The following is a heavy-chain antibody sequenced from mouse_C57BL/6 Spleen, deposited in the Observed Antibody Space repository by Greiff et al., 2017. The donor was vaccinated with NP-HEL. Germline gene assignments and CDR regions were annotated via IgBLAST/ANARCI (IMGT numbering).Heavy chain of an antibody. V-gene: IGHV2-6-1*01. CDR3: ARHWDYGSSYDWYFDV. CDR2: IWSDGST. Sequence: QVQLKESGPGLVAPSQSLSITCTVSGFSLTSYDVHWVRQPPGKGLEWLVVIWSDGSTTYNSALKSRLSISKDNSKSQVFLKMNSLQTDDTAMYYCARHWDYGSSYDWYFDVWGTGTTVTVSS. D-gene: IGHD1-1*01. J-gene: IGHJ1*03. CDR1: GFSLTSYD.